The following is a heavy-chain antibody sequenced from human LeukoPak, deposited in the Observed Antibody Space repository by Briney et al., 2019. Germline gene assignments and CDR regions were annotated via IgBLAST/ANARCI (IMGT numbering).Heavy chain of an antibody. V-gene: IGHV3-23*01. J-gene: IGHJ5*02. D-gene: IGHD4-23*01. CDR1: GFTFSTYA. CDR2: IRGLGISA. CDR3: AKDGGPADR. Sequence: QSGGSLRLSCAASGFTFSTYAMTWVRQAPGKGLEWVSTIRGLGISAYYADSVKGRFTISRDNFKNTLYLQMNSLRAEDTAVYYCAKDGGPADRWGQGTLVTVSS.